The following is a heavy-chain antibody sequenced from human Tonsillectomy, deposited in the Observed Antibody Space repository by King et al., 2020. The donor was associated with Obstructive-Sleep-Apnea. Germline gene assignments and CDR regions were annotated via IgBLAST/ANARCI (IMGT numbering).Heavy chain of an antibody. V-gene: IGHV1-2*02. J-gene: IGHJ3*02. CDR1: GYTFTDYY. Sequence: QLVQSGAEVKKPGASVKVSCKASGYTFTDYYIHWLRQAPGQGLEGMGWISPNGGAKNYAQKFQGRVTLTRDTSISTAYMELSGLTSDDTAVYYCTRYALGGRGVWAFDIWGRETMVTVSS. CDR3: TRYALGGRGVWAFDI. D-gene: IGHD3-10*01. CDR2: ISPNGGAK.